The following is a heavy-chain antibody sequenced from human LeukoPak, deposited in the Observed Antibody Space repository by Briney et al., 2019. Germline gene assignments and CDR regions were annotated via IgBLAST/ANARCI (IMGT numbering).Heavy chain of an antibody. D-gene: IGHD3-10*01. V-gene: IGHV1-24*01. Sequence: ASVKVSCKVSGYTLTVLSMHWVRQAPGKGLEWMGGFDPEDGETIYAQKFQGRVTMTEDTSTDTAYMELSSLRSEDTAVYYCATDILYGSGSYTDYWGQGTLVTVSS. J-gene: IGHJ4*02. CDR3: ATDILYGSGSYTDY. CDR2: FDPEDGET. CDR1: GYTLTVLS.